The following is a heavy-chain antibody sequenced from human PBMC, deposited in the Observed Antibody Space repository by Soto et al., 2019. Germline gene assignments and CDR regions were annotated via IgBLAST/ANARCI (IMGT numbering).Heavy chain of an antibody. Sequence: ETLYLTCTVSGGSISSYYWSWIRQPPGKGLEWIGYIYYSGSTNYNPSLKSRVTISVDTSKNQFSLKLSPVTAADTAVYYCARRLSYGSGSYYGNWFDPWGQGTLVTVSS. CDR1: GGSISSYY. J-gene: IGHJ5*02. V-gene: IGHV4-59*01. CDR2: IYYSGST. CDR3: ARRLSYGSGSYYGNWFDP. D-gene: IGHD3-10*01.